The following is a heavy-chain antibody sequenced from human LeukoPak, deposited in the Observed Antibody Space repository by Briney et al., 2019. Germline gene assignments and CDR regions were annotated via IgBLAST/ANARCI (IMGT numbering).Heavy chain of an antibody. CDR2: IKQDGSEK. CDR1: GFTFSSYW. CDR3: AREAYYYGSSGYYFGY. V-gene: IGHV3-7*01. J-gene: IGHJ4*02. Sequence: GGSLRLSCAASGFTFSSYWMSWVRQAPGKGLEWVANIKQDGSEKYYVDSVKGRFTISRDNAKNSLYLQMNSLRAEDTAVYYCAREAYYYGSSGYYFGYWGQGTLVTVSS. D-gene: IGHD3-22*01.